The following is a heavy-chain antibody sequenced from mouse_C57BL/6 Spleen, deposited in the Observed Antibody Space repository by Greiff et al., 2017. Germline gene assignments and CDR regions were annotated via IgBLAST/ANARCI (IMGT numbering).Heavy chain of an antibody. Sequence: VQLQQSGAELVKPGASVKLSCTASGFNIKDYYMHWVKQRTEQGLEWIGRIDPEDGETKYAPKFQGKATITADTSSTTAYLQLSSLTSEDTAVYYCARWDDYDAGAGYYAMDYCGQGTSVTVSS. J-gene: IGHJ4*01. CDR2: IDPEDGET. CDR1: GFNIKDYY. D-gene: IGHD2-4*01. CDR3: ARWDDYDAGAGYYAMDY. V-gene: IGHV14-2*01.